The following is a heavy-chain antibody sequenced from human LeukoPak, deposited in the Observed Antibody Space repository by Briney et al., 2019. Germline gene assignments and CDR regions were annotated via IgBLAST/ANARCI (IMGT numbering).Heavy chain of an antibody. Sequence: ASVKVSCKASGGTFSSYAISWVRQAPGQGLGWMGWINPNSGGTNSAQKFQGRVTMTRDTSISTAYMELSRLTSDDTAVYYCARHPYSGSYHFDYWGQGTLVTVSS. CDR2: INPNSGGT. D-gene: IGHD1-26*01. CDR3: ARHPYSGSYHFDY. J-gene: IGHJ4*02. CDR1: GGTFSSYA. V-gene: IGHV1-2*02.